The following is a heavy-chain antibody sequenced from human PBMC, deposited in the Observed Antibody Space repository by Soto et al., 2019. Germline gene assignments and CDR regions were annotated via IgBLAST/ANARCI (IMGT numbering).Heavy chain of an antibody. J-gene: IGHJ4*02. D-gene: IGHD3-16*01. Sequence: SGPTLVNPTQTLTLTCTFSGFSLSTSGMCVSWIRQPPGKALEWLALIDWDDDKYYNTSLKTRLTISKDTSKNQVVLTMTNMDPVDTATYYCARISAAPYVRSPYFDYWGQGTLVTVSS. CDR1: GFSLSTSGMC. CDR2: IDWDDDK. V-gene: IGHV2-70*01. CDR3: ARISAAPYVRSPYFDY.